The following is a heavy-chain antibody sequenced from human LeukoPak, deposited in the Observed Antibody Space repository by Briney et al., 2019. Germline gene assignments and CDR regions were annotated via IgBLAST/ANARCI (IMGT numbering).Heavy chain of an antibody. V-gene: IGHV3-21*01. CDR1: GFTFSSYS. D-gene: IGHD6-25*01. J-gene: IGHJ4*02. CDR2: ISSSSSYI. Sequence: GGSLRLSCVASGFTFSSYSMNWVRQAPGKGLEWVSSISSSSSYIYYADSVKGRFTISRDNAKNSLYLQMNSLRAEDTAVYYCARDRLIQRDFDYWGQGTLVTVSS. CDR3: ARDRLIQRDFDY.